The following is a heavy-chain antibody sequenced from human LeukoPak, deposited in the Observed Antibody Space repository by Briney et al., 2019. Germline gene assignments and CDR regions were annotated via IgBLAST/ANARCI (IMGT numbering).Heavy chain of an antibody. CDR1: GGSISSYY. Sequence: SETLSLTCTVSGGSISSYYWSWIRQPPGKGLEWIGYIYYIGSTNYNPSLKSRVTISVDTSKNQFSLKLSSVTAADTAVYYCARAPVVITTFGWFDPWGQGTLVTVSS. V-gene: IGHV4-59*01. CDR3: ARAPVVITTFGWFDP. D-gene: IGHD3-22*01. J-gene: IGHJ5*02. CDR2: IYYIGST.